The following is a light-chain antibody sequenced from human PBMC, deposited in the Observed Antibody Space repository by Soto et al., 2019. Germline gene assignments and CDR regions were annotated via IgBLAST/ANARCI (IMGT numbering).Light chain of an antibody. CDR3: HHYDSSPPYT. Sequence: EIVLTQSPATLSVSPGERATLSCRASQSVNQKLGWYQQKPGQAPRLLIYVASYRATGIPARFSGSGSGTEYTLTISRLEPDDSAVYYCHHYDSSPPYTFGQGTKLEIK. V-gene: IGKV3-15*01. J-gene: IGKJ2*01. CDR1: QSVNQK. CDR2: VAS.